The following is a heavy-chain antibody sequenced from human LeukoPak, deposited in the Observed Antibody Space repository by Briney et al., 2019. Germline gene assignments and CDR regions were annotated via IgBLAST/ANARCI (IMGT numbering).Heavy chain of an antibody. CDR1: GFTFSDYY. D-gene: IGHD4-17*01. CDR3: ARRDDYGDYSFDY. CDR2: ISSSGSTI. Sequence: GGSLRLSCAASGFTFSDYYMSWIRQAPGKGLEWVSYISSSGSTIYYADSVKGRFTISRDNAKNSLYLQMNSLRAEDTAVYYCARRDDYGDYSFDYWGQGTLVTVSS. J-gene: IGHJ4*02. V-gene: IGHV3-11*01.